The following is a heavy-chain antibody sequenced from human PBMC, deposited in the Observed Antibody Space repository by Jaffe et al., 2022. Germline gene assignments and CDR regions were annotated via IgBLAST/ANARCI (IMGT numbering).Heavy chain of an antibody. D-gene: IGHD3-9*01. V-gene: IGHV4-59*01. Sequence: QVQLQESGPGLVKPSETLSLTCSVSGGSISRNFWSWIRQTPGKGLEWIGNIYSSGSTNYNPSLKSRLSISIDTSKNQFSLKLSSVTAADTAVYYCARDFRLLTGYTYWYFDLWGRGTLVTVSS. CDR2: IYSSGST. CDR3: ARDFRLLTGYTYWYFDL. J-gene: IGHJ2*01. CDR1: GGSISRNF.